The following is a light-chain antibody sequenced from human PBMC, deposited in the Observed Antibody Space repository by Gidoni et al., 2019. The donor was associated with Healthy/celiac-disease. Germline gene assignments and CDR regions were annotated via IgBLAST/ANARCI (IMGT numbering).Light chain of an antibody. V-gene: IGKV1-8*01. CDR2: AAS. Sequence: AIRMTQSPSSLSASTGDSVTITCRASQGISSYLAWYQQKPGKAPKLLIYAASTLQSGVPSRFSGSGSGTDFTLTISCLQSEDFATYYCQQYYSYPYVAFGQGTKVEIK. CDR3: QQYYSYPYVA. CDR1: QGISSY. J-gene: IGKJ1*01.